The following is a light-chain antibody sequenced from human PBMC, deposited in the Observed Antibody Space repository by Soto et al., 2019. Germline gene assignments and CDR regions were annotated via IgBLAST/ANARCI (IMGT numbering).Light chain of an antibody. V-gene: IGKV1-39*01. J-gene: IGKJ1*01. CDR2: AAT. CDR3: QQTFTVPQT. Sequence: DIQMTQSPSSLSASVGDRVTITCRASQSIGTSLNWYQQKPGKAPNLLIFAATSVHSGVPSRFSGSGSETDFTLTISSLQPEDFATFYCQQTFTVPQTFGQGTNVEIK. CDR1: QSIGTS.